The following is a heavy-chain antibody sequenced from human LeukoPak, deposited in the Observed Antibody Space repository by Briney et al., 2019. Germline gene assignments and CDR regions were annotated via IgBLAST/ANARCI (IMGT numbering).Heavy chain of an antibody. D-gene: IGHD3-22*01. CDR2: IYYSGST. V-gene: IGHV4-59*11. CDR3: ARDRGDYDNSGYYGYFDY. Sequence: SETLSLSCTVSGGSIRSHYLSWIRQPPGKGLEWIGYIYYSGSTNYNPSLKNRVTISVDTSKNQFSLTLSSVTAADTAVYYCARDRGDYDNSGYYGYFDYWAQEALVTVSS. CDR1: GGSIRSHY. J-gene: IGHJ4*02.